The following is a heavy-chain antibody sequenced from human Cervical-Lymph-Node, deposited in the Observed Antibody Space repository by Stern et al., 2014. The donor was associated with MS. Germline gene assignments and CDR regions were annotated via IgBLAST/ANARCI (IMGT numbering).Heavy chain of an antibody. J-gene: IGHJ4*02. CDR3: VREGESLKNFDY. Sequence: VQLLESGAEVKKPGASVKLSCKASGYTVTSHYMHWVRQAPGQGLEGMALMKPRDATTDYAQRRRDRITMARDTSTSAVYLELGSLRSEDTAVDYCVREGESLKNFDYWGQGTLLTVSS. V-gene: IGHV1-46*01. CDR1: GYTVTSHY. CDR2: MKPRDATT.